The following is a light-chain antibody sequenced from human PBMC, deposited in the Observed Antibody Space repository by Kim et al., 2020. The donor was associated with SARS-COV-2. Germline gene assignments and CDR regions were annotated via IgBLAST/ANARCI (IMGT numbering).Light chain of an antibody. J-gene: IGKJ3*01. CDR1: QSLLHSNGNND. CDR3: MRVLQTLPFT. CDR2: LGS. Sequence: DIVMTQSPLSLSVTPGEPASISCRSSQSLLHSNGNNDLDWYLQKPGQSPQLLIYLGSNRASGVPDRFSGSGSGTDFTLKISRVEAEDVRVYYCMRVLQTLPFTFGPGTKVDIK. V-gene: IGKV2-28*01.